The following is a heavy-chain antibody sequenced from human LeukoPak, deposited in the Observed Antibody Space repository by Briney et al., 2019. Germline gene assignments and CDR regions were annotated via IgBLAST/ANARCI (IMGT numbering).Heavy chain of an antibody. D-gene: IGHD6-6*01. CDR1: RGTFSSYT. V-gene: IGHV1-69*02. Sequence: ASVKVSCKASRGTFSSYTISWVRQAPGQGLEWMGRIIPILGIANYAQKFQGRVTITADKSTSTAYMELSSLRSEDTAVYYCARGPDSSSSSGAVYWGQGTLVTVSS. CDR2: IIPILGIA. CDR3: ARGPDSSSSSGAVY. J-gene: IGHJ4*02.